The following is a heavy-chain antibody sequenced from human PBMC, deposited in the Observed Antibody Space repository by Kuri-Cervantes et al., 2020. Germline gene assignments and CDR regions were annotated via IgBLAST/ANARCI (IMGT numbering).Heavy chain of an antibody. D-gene: IGHD2-2*01. CDR3: ARDWVAGAMSYGMDF. CDR1: GFTFSSYG. Sequence: GGSLRLSCAASGFTFSSYGMHWVRQAPGKGLEWVAVISYDGTNKYYADSVKGRFTISRDNSKNTLYLQMNSLRAEDTAVYYCARDWVAGAMSYGMDFWGQGATVTVSS. J-gene: IGHJ6*02. CDR2: ISYDGTNK. V-gene: IGHV3-30*03.